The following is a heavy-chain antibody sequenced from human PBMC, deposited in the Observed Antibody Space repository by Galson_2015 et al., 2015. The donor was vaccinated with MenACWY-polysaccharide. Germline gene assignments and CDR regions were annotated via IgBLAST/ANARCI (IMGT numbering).Heavy chain of an antibody. D-gene: IGHD6-19*01. CDR3: ARKGSGWNVFDY. J-gene: IGHJ4*02. CDR1: GFTFGNYG. CDR2: ISGSSTI. Sequence: SLRLSCAVSGFTFGNYGMSWVRQAPGKGLEWVSYISGSSTIYYADSVKGRFTISRDNAKNPLSLQGNSLRDDDTAVYHCARKGSGWNVFDYWGQGTLVTVSS. V-gene: IGHV3-48*02.